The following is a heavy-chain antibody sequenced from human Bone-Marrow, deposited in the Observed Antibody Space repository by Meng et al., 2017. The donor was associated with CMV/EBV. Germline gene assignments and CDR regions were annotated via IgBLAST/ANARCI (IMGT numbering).Heavy chain of an antibody. J-gene: IGHJ5*02. V-gene: IGHV5-51*01. Sequence: GGSLRLSCKGSGYSFSSFWIGWVRQMPGKGPEWMGIIYPGDSDTRYSPSFQGQVTISADKSISTAYLQWSSLKASDTAMYYCARQYYGSGSYYNNWFDPWGQGTLVTVSS. CDR1: GYSFSSFW. CDR2: IYPGDSDT. CDR3: ARQYYGSGSYYNNWFDP. D-gene: IGHD3-10*01.